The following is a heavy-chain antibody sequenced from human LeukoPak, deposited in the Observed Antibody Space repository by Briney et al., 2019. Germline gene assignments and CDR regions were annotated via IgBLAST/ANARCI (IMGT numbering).Heavy chain of an antibody. CDR1: GFTFSDYY. CDR3: ARDPSTWGDYGAFDY. Sequence: GGSLRLSCATSGFTFSDYYMTWIRQAPGKRLEWVSYISGDGITVYNADSVKGRFTISRDNAKNSLYLQMISLRAEDTAVYYCARDPSTWGDYGAFDYWGQGTLVTVSS. J-gene: IGHJ4*02. V-gene: IGHV3-11*04. D-gene: IGHD4-17*01. CDR2: ISGDGITV.